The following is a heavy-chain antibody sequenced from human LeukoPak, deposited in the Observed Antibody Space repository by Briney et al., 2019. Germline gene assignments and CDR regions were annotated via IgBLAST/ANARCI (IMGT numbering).Heavy chain of an antibody. CDR3: ARDGGYDVVGAFDI. Sequence: KTSETLSLTCTVSGVSISSYYWSWIRQPAGKGLEWIGRTLISESFNYNPSLESRVTLSVDTSKNQFSLKLSSVTAADTAVYYCARDGGYDVVGAFDIWGQGTMVTVSS. D-gene: IGHD3-22*01. CDR1: GVSISSYY. J-gene: IGHJ3*02. CDR2: TLISESF. V-gene: IGHV4-4*07.